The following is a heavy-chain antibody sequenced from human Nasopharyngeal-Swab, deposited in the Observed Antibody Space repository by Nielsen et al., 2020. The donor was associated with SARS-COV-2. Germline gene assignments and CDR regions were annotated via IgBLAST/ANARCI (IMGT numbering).Heavy chain of an antibody. CDR2: ISGSGGST. CDR3: AKGGIVGATSTGDY. CDR1: GFTFSSYA. D-gene: IGHD1-26*01. V-gene: IGHV3-23*01. J-gene: IGHJ4*02. Sequence: GVLKISCAASGFTFSSYAMNWVRQAPGKGLEWVSAISGSGGSTYYADSVKGRFTISRDNSKNTLYLQMNSLRAEDTAVYYCAKGGIVGATSTGDYWGQGTLVTVSS.